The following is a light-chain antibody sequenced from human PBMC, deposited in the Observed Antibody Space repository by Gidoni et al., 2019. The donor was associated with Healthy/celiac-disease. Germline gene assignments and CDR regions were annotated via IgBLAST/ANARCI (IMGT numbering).Light chain of an antibody. Sequence: DIQMIQSPSTLCASVGDRVTITCRASQSISSWLAWYQQKPGKAPKLLIYKASSLGSGVPSRCSGSGSGTEFTLTISSLQPDDFAAYYCQQYNSSPWTFXQXTKVEIK. V-gene: IGKV1-5*03. CDR3: QQYNSSPWT. J-gene: IGKJ1*01. CDR1: QSISSW. CDR2: KAS.